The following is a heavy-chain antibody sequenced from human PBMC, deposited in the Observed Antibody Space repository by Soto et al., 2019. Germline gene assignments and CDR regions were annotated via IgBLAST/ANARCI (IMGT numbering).Heavy chain of an antibody. CDR1: GFSFSSHA. CDR3: AIVGPTKRIQPWYFLDH. D-gene: IGHD5-18*01. V-gene: IGHV3-30-3*01. J-gene: IGHJ4*02. Sequence: GGSLRLSCAASGFSFSSHAMHWVRQAPGKGLEWVAVISFDGSDQDYADSVSCRFTISREHSKSMVYLQMNSLRPDDTSMYHCAIVGPTKRIQPWYFLDHWGQGTRVTVSS. CDR2: ISFDGSDQ.